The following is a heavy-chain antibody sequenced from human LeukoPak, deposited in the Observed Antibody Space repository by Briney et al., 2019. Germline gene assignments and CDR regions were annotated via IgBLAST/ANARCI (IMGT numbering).Heavy chain of an antibody. CDR1: SGSIINYY. CDR3: ARGRYYYGSGNWFDP. J-gene: IGHJ5*02. CDR2: VFYSGST. D-gene: IGHD3-10*01. Sequence: SSETLSLTCTVSSGSIINYYWSWIRQPPGKGLEWIGYVFYSGSTNYNPSLKSRVTISVDTSKNQFSLKLSSVTAADTAVYYCARGRYYYGSGNWFDPWGQGTLVTVSS. V-gene: IGHV4-59*01.